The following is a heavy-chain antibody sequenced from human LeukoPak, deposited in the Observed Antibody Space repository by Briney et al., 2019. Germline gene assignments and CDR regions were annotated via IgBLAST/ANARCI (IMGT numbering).Heavy chain of an antibody. CDR2: INPNSGVT. CDR1: GDTFTAYY. V-gene: IGHV1-2*02. D-gene: IGHD6-13*01. J-gene: IGHJ4*02. CDR3: ASGAYSSSWSVGY. Sequence: ASVKVSCKASGDTFTAYYLHWVRQAPGQGLEWMGWINPNSGVTNYAQKFQGRVTMTRDTSINTAYMELSRLRSDGTAMFYCASGAYSSSWSVGYWGQGTLVTVSS.